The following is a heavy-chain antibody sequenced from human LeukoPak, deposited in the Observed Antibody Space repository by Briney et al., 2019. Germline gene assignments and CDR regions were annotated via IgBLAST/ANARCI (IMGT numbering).Heavy chain of an antibody. Sequence: GGSLRLSCAASGFTFDDYAMHWVRRAPGKGLEWVSGISWNSGSIGYADSVKGRFTISRDNAKNSLYLQMNSLRAEDTALYYCAKDKAGYYDSSGYYGYWGQGTLVTVSS. V-gene: IGHV3-9*01. J-gene: IGHJ4*02. CDR1: GFTFDDYA. CDR3: AKDKAGYYDSSGYYGY. D-gene: IGHD3-22*01. CDR2: ISWNSGSI.